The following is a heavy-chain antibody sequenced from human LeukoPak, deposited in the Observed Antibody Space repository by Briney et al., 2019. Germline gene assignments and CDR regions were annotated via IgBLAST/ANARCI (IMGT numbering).Heavy chain of an antibody. D-gene: IGHD6-6*01. V-gene: IGHV3-13*01. CDR3: ARGSSSPDFDY. CDR2: IGTAGDT. J-gene: IGHJ4*02. CDR1: GFTFSSYD. Sequence: GGSLRLSCAASGFTFSSYDMHWVRQATGKGLEWVSAIGTAGDTYYPGSVKGRFTISRENAKNSLYLQMNSLRAEDTAVYYCARGSSSPDFDYWGQGTLVTVSS.